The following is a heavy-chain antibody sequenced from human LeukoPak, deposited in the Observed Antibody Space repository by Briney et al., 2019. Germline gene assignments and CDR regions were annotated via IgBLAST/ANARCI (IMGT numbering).Heavy chain of an antibody. Sequence: ASVKVSFKASGYTFTGYYMHWVRQAPGQGLEWMGWINPNSGGTNYAQKFQGRVTMTRDTSISTAYMELSRLRSDDTAVYYCARDLPIVGATGFDYWGQGTLVTVSS. V-gene: IGHV1-2*02. CDR3: ARDLPIVGATGFDY. CDR2: INPNSGGT. J-gene: IGHJ4*02. D-gene: IGHD1-26*01. CDR1: GYTFTGYY.